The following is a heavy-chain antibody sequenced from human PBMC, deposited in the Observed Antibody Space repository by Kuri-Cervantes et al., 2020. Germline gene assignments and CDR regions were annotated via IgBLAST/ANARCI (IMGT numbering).Heavy chain of an antibody. D-gene: IGHD2/OR15-2a*01. V-gene: IGHV4-59*05. Sequence: GSLRLSCAASGFTFSSYGMHWVRQAPGKGLEWIGSIYYSGSTYYNPSLKSRVTISVDTSKNQFSLKLSSVTAADTAVYYCVGPGDYFLWGQGTLVTVSS. CDR2: IYYSGST. CDR3: VGPGDYFL. CDR1: GFTFSSYG. J-gene: IGHJ4*02.